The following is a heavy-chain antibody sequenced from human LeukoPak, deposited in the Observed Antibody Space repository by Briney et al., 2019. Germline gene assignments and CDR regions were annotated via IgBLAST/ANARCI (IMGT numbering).Heavy chain of an antibody. D-gene: IGHD3-22*01. CDR2: TSTSGSTI. J-gene: IGHJ4*02. Sequence: GGSLRLSCAASGFTFSDYYMSWIRQAPGKGLEWVSYTSTSGSTIYYADSVKGRFTISRDNAKNSLYLQMNSLRAEDAAVYYCARGDDSSGYYAHFDYWGQGTLVTVSS. CDR3: ARGDDSSGYYAHFDY. V-gene: IGHV3-11*01. CDR1: GFTFSDYY.